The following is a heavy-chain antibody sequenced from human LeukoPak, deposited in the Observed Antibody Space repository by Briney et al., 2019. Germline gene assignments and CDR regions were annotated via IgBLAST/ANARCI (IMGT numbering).Heavy chain of an antibody. V-gene: IGHV3-7*05. CDR3: ARRRGDV. CDR2: LNQDGSEK. J-gene: IGHJ6*02. CDR1: GFAFSNYW. Sequence: GGSLRLSCVASGFAFSNYWMHWVRQAPGKGLEWVAILNQDGSEKYYVDSVKGRFTISRDNAENSLYLQMNSLRVEDTAIYYCARRRGDVWGQGTTVTVSS.